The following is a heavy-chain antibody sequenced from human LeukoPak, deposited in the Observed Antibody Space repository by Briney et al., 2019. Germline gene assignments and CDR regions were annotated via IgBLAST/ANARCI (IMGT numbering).Heavy chain of an antibody. J-gene: IGHJ4*02. CDR1: GFTFSSHA. V-gene: IGHV3-23*01. CDR3: AKDLGALTGYRSYPRVALFDY. CDR2: LKESGETT. Sequence: GGSLRLSCAASGFTFSSHAMNWVRQAPGKGLELLSSLKESGETTDYADSVKGRFTISRDNSKNTLFLQMNSLRAEDTAVYYCAKDLGALTGYRSYPRVALFDYWGQGTLVTVSS. D-gene: IGHD3-9*01.